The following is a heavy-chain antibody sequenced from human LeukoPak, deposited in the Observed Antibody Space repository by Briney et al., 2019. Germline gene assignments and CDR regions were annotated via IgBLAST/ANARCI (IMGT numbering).Heavy chain of an antibody. CDR2: INPSEGST. J-gene: IGHJ6*02. CDR3: ARSDKMDV. V-gene: IGHV1-46*01. CDR1: GYTFTSYH. Sequence: ASVKVSCKASGYTFTSYHIHWVRQVPGQGLEWMGVINPSEGSTDYAQKFQDRVSLTRDTSTSTVYMDLSRLRYEVTAVYYCARSDKMDVWGQGTTVTVSS.